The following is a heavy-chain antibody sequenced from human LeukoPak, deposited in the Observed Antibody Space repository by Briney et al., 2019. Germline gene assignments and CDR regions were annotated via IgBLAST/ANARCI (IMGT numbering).Heavy chain of an antibody. CDR1: GGSINNFY. V-gene: IGHV4-59*12. CDR3: ARDLRPDAFDI. J-gene: IGHJ3*02. D-gene: IGHD3-16*01. CDR2: IYHSGST. Sequence: PSETLSLTCTVSGGSINNFYWSWIRQPPGKGLEWIGYIYHSGSTYYNPSLKSRVTISVDRSKNQFSLKLSSVTAADTAVYYCARDLRPDAFDIWGQGTMVTVSS.